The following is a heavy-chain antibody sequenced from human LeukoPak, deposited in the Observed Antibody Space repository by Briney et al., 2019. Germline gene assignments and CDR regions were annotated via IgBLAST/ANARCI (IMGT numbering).Heavy chain of an antibody. D-gene: IGHD3-22*01. CDR2: INPNSGGT. CDR1: GYTFTGYY. CDR3: ASPYYYDSSGSTPFDY. Sequence: GASVKVSCKASGYTFTGYYMHWVRQAPGQGLEWMGWINPNSGGTNYAQKFQGRVTMTRDTSISTAYMELSRLRSDDTAVYYCASPYYYDSSGSTPFDYWGQGTLVTVSS. J-gene: IGHJ4*02. V-gene: IGHV1-2*02.